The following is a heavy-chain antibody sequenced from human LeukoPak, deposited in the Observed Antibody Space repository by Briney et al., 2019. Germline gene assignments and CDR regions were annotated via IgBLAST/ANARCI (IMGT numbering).Heavy chain of an antibody. Sequence: GGSLRLSCAASGFTFSSYWMHWVRQAPGKGLEWVGRIKSRTDGGTTDYAAPVKGRFTISRDDSKNTVFLQMNSLKTADTALYYCATFIPNYYYDISPRLDYWGQGTLVTVSS. D-gene: IGHD3-22*01. V-gene: IGHV3-15*01. CDR1: GFTFSSYW. CDR3: ATFIPNYYYDISPRLDY. J-gene: IGHJ4*02. CDR2: IKSRTDGGTT.